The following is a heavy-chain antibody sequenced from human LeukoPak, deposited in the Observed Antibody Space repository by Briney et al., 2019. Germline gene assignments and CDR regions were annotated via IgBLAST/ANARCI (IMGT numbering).Heavy chain of an antibody. Sequence: SETLSLTCTVSGGSISSGSYYWSWIRQPAGKGLEWIGRIYTSGSTNYNPSLKSRVTISVDTSKNQFSLKLSSVTAADTAVYYCASTMVRGVAMDYWGQGTLVTVSS. CDR2: IYTSGST. CDR3: ASTMVRGVAMDY. CDR1: GGSISSGSYY. D-gene: IGHD3-10*01. J-gene: IGHJ4*02. V-gene: IGHV4-61*02.